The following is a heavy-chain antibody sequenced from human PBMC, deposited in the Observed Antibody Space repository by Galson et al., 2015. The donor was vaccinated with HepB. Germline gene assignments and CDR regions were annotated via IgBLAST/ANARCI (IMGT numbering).Heavy chain of an antibody. V-gene: IGHV2-26*01. D-gene: IGHD6-19*01. Sequence: PALVKPTQTLTLTCTASGFSLSNARMGVSWIRQPPGKALEWLAHIFSNDEKSYSTSLKSRLTISKDTSKSQVVLTMTNMDPVDTATYYCARINGYSSGWYYFDYWGQGTLVTVSS. CDR1: GFSLSNARMG. CDR3: ARINGYSSGWYYFDY. CDR2: IFSNDEK. J-gene: IGHJ4*02.